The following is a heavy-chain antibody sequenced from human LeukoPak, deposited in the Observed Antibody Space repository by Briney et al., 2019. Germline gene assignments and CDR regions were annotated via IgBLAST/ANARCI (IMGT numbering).Heavy chain of an antibody. CDR1: GFIVSSNY. CDR2: ISYDGSNK. V-gene: IGHV3-30-3*01. Sequence: QTGGSLRLSCAASGFIVSSNYMSWVRQAPGKGLEWVAVISYDGSNKYYADSVKGRFTISRDNSKNTLYLQMNSLRAEDTAVYYCARDFDYWGQGTLVTVSS. CDR3: ARDFDY. J-gene: IGHJ4*02.